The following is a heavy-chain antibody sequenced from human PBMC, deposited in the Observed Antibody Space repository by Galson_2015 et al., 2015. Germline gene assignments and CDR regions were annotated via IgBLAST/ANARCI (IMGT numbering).Heavy chain of an antibody. CDR3: ARDAYSASL. Sequence: SLRLSCAASGFTPSNYGMHWVRQAPGKGLEWVAVIWYDGSNKYYSDSVKGRFTISRDNSKNTLYLQMSSLRVEDTAVYYCARDAYSASLWGQGTLVTVSS. CDR1: GFTPSNYG. CDR2: IWYDGSNK. J-gene: IGHJ4*02. D-gene: IGHD6-13*01. V-gene: IGHV3-33*01.